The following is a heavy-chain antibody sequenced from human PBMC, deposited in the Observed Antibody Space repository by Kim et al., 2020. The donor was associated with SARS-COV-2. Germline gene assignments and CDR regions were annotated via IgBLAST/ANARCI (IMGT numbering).Heavy chain of an antibody. CDR1: GFTVSSNY. D-gene: IGHD3-10*01. Sequence: GGSLRLSCAASGFTVSSNYMSWVRQAPGKGLEWVSVIYSGGSTYYADSVKGRFTISRDNSKNTLYLQMNSLRAEDTAVYYCARDSRDYYGSGSYPDAFDIWGQGTMVTVSS. V-gene: IGHV3-53*01. J-gene: IGHJ3*02. CDR2: IYSGGST. CDR3: ARDSRDYYGSGSYPDAFDI.